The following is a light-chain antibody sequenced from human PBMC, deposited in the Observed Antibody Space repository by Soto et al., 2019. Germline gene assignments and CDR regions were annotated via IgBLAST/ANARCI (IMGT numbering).Light chain of an antibody. CDR2: GNS. CDR1: SSNVGGGYD. V-gene: IGLV1-40*01. Sequence: QSVLTQPPSVSGAPGQRVTISCTGSSSNVGGGYDVPWYQQLPGTAPKLLIYGNSNRPSGVPDRFSGSKSGNSASLAISGLQAEDEADYYCQSYASSLSRVFGGGTKLTVL. CDR3: QSYASSLSRV. J-gene: IGLJ2*01.